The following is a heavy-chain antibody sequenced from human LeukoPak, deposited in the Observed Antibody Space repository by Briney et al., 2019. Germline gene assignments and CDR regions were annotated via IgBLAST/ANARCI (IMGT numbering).Heavy chain of an antibody. D-gene: IGHD6-13*01. J-gene: IGHJ4*02. CDR2: ISYDESKK. CDR3: AKDFRIAAHGTATDYFDY. V-gene: IGHV3-30*18. CDR1: GFTFSSYG. Sequence: GGSLRLSCAASGFTFSSYGMHWVRQAPGKGLEWVALISYDESKKYYADSVRGRFTISRDNSKNTLYLQLNSLRAEDTAVFYCAKDFRIAAHGTATDYFDYWGQGTLVTVSS.